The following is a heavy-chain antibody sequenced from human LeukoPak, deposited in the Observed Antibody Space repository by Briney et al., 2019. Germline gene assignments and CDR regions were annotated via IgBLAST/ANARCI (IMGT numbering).Heavy chain of an antibody. CDR3: ARDYGSGSYFDY. CDR2: INHSGST. D-gene: IGHD3-10*01. Sequence: SETLSLTCAVYGGSFSGYYWSWIRQPPGKGLEWIGEINHSGSTNYNPSLKSRVTISVDTSKNRFSLKLSSVTAADTAVYYCARDYGSGSYFDYWGQGTLVTVSS. J-gene: IGHJ4*02. V-gene: IGHV4-34*01. CDR1: GGSFSGYY.